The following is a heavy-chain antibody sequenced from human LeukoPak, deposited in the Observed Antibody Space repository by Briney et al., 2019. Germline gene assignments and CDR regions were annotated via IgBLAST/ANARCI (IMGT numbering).Heavy chain of an antibody. CDR2: IYYSGST. Sequence: PSETLSLTCTVSGGSISSSSYYWSWIRQPPGKGLEWIGYIYYSGSTNYNPSLKSRVTISVDTSKNQFSLKLRSVTAADTAVYFCAGGGDSGGYYYPMFDYWGQGTLVTVSS. V-gene: IGHV4-61*01. CDR1: GGSISSSSYY. D-gene: IGHD3-22*01. CDR3: AGGGDSGGYYYPMFDY. J-gene: IGHJ4*02.